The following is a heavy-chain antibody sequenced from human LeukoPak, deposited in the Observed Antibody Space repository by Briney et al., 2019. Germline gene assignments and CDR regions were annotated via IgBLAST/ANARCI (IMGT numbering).Heavy chain of an antibody. J-gene: IGHJ4*02. V-gene: IGHV1-8*01. CDR1: GYTFTSYD. CDR3: VAVVDTSFDY. CDR2: MKPKRGNT. Sequence: ALVKVSCKASGYTFTSYDINWVRQATGQGLEWIGWMKPKRGNTGYAQKFQGRVTMTRDTSISTAYMELSSLRSEDTAVYYCVAVVDTSFDYWGQGTPVIVSS. D-gene: IGHD2-15*01.